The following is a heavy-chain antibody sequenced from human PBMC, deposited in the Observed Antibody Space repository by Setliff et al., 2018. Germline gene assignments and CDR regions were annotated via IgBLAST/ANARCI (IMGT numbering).Heavy chain of an antibody. CDR1: GATFSSYG. J-gene: IGHJ6*03. CDR2: ISGYNGYT. CDR3: ARSPPNRGVGQGHHMDV. D-gene: IGHD1-26*01. V-gene: IGHV1-18*01. Sequence: EASVKVSCKASGATFSSYGISWVRQAPGQGLEWMGWISGYNGYTVYAQKLQGRVTLTTDTSTGTAYMEVRSLRSDDTALYYCARSPPNRGVGQGHHMDVWGKGTSVTVSS.